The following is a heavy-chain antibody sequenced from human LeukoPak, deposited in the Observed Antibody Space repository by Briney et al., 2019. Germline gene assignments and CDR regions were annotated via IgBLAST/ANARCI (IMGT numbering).Heavy chain of an antibody. Sequence: ASVKVSCTVSGSSLSELSLYWVRQAPGKGLEWMGGFDVIDSETFYAQKSQGRVTMTEDSSTDTAYMELRSLTSDDTALYYCAAGRPYSLLDYWGRGTLVTVSS. CDR2: FDVIDSET. J-gene: IGHJ4*02. CDR1: GSSLSELS. CDR3: AAGRPYSLLDY. V-gene: IGHV1-24*01. D-gene: IGHD5-18*01.